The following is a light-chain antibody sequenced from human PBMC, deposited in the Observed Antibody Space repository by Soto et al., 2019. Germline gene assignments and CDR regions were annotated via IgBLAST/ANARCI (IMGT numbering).Light chain of an antibody. J-gene: IGKJ4*01. CDR1: RGVRSD. CDR2: GAF. V-gene: IGKV1-6*01. CDR3: VQDFNYPIT. Sequence: ATDPIICRASRGVRSDVAWYQQRPGSVPKVLIYGAFNLYTGVPSRFSGSGYGSDFSLTISSLQPEDSATYYCVQDFNYPITFGGGTKV.